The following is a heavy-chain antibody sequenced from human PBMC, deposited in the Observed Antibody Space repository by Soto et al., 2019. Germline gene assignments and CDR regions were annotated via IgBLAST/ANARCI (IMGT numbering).Heavy chain of an antibody. CDR3: VRDRYSSSGWFDP. Sequence: SQTLSLTCAISGDSVSSYSAAWNWIRQSPAGGLEWLGRTYYRSRFFSDYAESVKSRIIINPDTSKNQFSLQLKSVTPEDTAVYYCVRDRYSSSGWFDPWGQGTPVTVSS. D-gene: IGHD3-10*01. CDR1: GDSVSSYSAA. CDR2: TYYRSRFFS. V-gene: IGHV6-1*01. J-gene: IGHJ5*02.